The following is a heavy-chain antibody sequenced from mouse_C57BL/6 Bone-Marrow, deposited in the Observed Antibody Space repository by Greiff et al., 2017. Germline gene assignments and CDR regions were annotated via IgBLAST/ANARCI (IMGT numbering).Heavy chain of an antibody. CDR3: ASYDGYFYYFDY. D-gene: IGHD2-3*01. CDR2: IYPRSGNT. J-gene: IGHJ2*01. CDR1: GYTFTSYG. V-gene: IGHV1-81*01. Sequence: QVQLQQSGAELARPGASVKLSCKASGYTFTSYGISWVKQRTGQGLEWIGEIYPRSGNTYYNEKFKGKATLTADKSSSPAYMELRSLTSEDSAVYFCASYDGYFYYFDYWGQGTTLTVSS.